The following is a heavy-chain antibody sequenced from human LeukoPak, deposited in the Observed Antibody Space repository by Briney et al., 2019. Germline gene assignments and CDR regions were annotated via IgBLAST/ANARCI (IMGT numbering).Heavy chain of an antibody. CDR2: INPNDGDT. Sequence: ASVKVSCKASGYTFTDYYMHWVRQAPGQGGEWMGWINPNDGDTNYAQKFQGSVTMTRDTSISTAHMEVSRLRSDDTAVYYCARANFLYCSSSTCLFDYWGQGTLVTVSS. CDR3: ARANFLYCSSSTCLFDY. D-gene: IGHD2-2*01. J-gene: IGHJ4*02. CDR1: GYTFTDYY. V-gene: IGHV1-2*02.